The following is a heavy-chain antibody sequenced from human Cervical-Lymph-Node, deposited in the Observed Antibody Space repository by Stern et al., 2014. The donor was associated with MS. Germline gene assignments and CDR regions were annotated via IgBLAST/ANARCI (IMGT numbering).Heavy chain of an antibody. CDR2: ISGSGATT. CDR1: GFTLSRYA. J-gene: IGHJ4*02. CDR3: ANHAQPFRG. D-gene: IGHD1-26*01. V-gene: IGHV3-23*04. Sequence: EVQLVESGGGLVQPGGSLRLSCAASGFTLSRYAMSWVRQAPGKGLGWVSTISGSGATTYYADSVKGRFIISRDNSKNTLYLQMNSLRAEDTAVYYCANHAQPFRGRGQGTLVTVSS.